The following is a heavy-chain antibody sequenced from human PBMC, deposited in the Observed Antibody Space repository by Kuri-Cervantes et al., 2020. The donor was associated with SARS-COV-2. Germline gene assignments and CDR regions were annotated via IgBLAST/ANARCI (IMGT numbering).Heavy chain of an antibody. Sequence: GESLKISCAASGFAFGGYGMHWVRQPPGRGVEWVAVMSYDGSNRYYAASVRGRFTISRDNSKNTVYLQLDRLRPEDTAMYYCARDRRLLQWLVHAEDFQDWGQGTLVTVSS. D-gene: IGHD3-3*01. CDR1: GFAFGGYG. J-gene: IGHJ1*01. CDR3: ARDRRLLQWLVHAEDFQD. CDR2: MSYDGSNR. V-gene: IGHV3-30*03.